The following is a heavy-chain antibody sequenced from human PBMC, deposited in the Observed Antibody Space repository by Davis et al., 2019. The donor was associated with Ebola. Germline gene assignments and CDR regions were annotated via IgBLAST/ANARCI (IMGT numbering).Heavy chain of an antibody. J-gene: IGHJ4*02. Sequence: GESLKISCAASGFTFSSYWMHWVRQAPGKGLVWVSRINSDGSSTSYADSVKDRFTISRDNAKHTLYLQMNSLRAEDTAVYYCAKDQDDCWSGYSQTFDYWGQGTLVTVSS. CDR1: GFTFSSYW. V-gene: IGHV3-74*01. D-gene: IGHD3-3*01. CDR2: INSDGSST. CDR3: AKDQDDCWSGYSQTFDY.